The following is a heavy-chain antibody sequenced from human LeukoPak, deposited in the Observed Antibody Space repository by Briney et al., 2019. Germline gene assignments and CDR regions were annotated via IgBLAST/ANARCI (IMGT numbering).Heavy chain of an antibody. Sequence: PGGSLRLSCAASGFTFSNYGMHCVRQAPGKGLEWVAVLSSDGSNKYCADSVKGRFTISRDNSKNTLYLQMNSLRIEDTAVYYCAKGLLINSQRGYSDCWGQGALVSVSS. CDR3: AKGLLINSQRGYSDC. J-gene: IGHJ4*02. CDR2: LSSDGSNK. D-gene: IGHD2-8*01. CDR1: GFTFSNYG. V-gene: IGHV3-30*18.